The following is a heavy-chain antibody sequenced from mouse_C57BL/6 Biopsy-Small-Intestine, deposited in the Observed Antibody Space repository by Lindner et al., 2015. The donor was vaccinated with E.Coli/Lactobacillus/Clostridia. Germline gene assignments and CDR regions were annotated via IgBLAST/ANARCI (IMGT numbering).Heavy chain of an antibody. Sequence: VQLQESGGGLVKPGGSLKLSCAASGFTFSSYAMSWVRQTPEKRLEWVATISDGGSYTYYPDNVKGRFTISRDNAKNNLYLQMSHLKSEDTAMYYCARDYYGSRYYFDYWGPRHHSHSLL. D-gene: IGHD1-1*01. CDR2: ISDGGSYT. V-gene: IGHV5-4*01. CDR3: ARDYYGSRYYFDY. CDR1: GFTFSSYA. J-gene: IGHJ2*01.